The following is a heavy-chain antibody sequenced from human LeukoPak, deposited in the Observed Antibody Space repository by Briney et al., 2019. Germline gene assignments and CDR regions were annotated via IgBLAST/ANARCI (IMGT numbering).Heavy chain of an antibody. Sequence: PGGSLRLSCAASGFTFSSYAMSWVRQAPGKGLEWVSAISGSGGSTYYADSVKGRFTISRDNSKNTLYLQMNSLRAEDTAVYYCAKGTYYDFLRGYYEGGQGTLVTVSS. CDR1: GFTFSSYA. D-gene: IGHD3-3*01. V-gene: IGHV3-23*01. CDR2: ISGSGGST. CDR3: AKGTYYDFLRGYYE. J-gene: IGHJ4*02.